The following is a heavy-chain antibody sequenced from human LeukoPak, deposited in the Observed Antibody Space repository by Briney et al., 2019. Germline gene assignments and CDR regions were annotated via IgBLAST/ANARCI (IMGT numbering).Heavy chain of an antibody. J-gene: IGHJ4*02. D-gene: IGHD4-11*01. CDR2: IGAGGTFT. CDR1: GFTFSSYA. V-gene: IGHV3-23*01. CDR3: AKDLDYTTYGYYVDY. Sequence: PGGSLRLSWTASGFTFSSYAMNWVRQAPGKGLEWVSGIGAGGTFTYYADSVKGRFTIFRDNSRNTLYLQMNSLRADDTAVYYCAKDLDYTTYGYYVDYWGQGTLVTVSS.